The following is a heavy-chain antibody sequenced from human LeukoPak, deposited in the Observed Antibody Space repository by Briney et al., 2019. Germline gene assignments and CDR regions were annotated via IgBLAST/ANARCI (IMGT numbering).Heavy chain of an antibody. CDR1: GGTFSSYA. Sequence: ASVKVSCEASGGTFSSYAISWVRQAPGQGLEWMGGIIPIFGTANYAQKFQGRVTITADESTSTAYMELSSLRSEDTAVYYCARHPGYSSGWDYYYYGMDVWGQGTTVTVSS. J-gene: IGHJ6*02. CDR2: IIPIFGTA. D-gene: IGHD6-19*01. CDR3: ARHPGYSSGWDYYYYGMDV. V-gene: IGHV1-69*13.